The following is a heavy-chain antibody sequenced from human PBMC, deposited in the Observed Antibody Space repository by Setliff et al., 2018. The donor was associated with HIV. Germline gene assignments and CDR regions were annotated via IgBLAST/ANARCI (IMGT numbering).Heavy chain of an antibody. CDR2: ISRSGVST. D-gene: IGHD1-1*01. Sequence: GGSLRLSCVVSGLTFSTSAMSWVRQGPGKGLHWVAGISRSGVSTHYADPVKGRFTISRDNAKNSLYLQMNSLRVDDTALYYCAKDRSLRGTTYALDIWGQGTMVTVSS. J-gene: IGHJ3*02. CDR3: AKDRSLRGTTYALDI. V-gene: IGHV3-23*01. CDR1: GLTFSTSA.